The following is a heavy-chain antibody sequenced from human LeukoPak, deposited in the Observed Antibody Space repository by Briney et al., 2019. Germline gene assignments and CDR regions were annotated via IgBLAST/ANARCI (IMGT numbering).Heavy chain of an antibody. V-gene: IGHV5-51*01. CDR1: GYSFNSFW. CDR3: VRSPLFAAAHNWFDP. D-gene: IGHD6-13*01. CDR2: IYPGDSDT. Sequence: GESLKISCKGSGYSFNSFWIGWVRQMPGKGLEWVGIIYPGDSDTRYSPSFQGQVTISADKSISTAYLQWSSLKASDTAMYYCVRSPLFAAAHNWFDPWGQGTLVTVSS. J-gene: IGHJ5*02.